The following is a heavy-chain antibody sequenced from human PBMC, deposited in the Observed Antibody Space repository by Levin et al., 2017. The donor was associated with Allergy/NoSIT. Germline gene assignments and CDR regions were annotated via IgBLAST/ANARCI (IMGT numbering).Heavy chain of an antibody. Sequence: GGSLRLSCAASGFTFSSYGMHWVRQAPGKGLEWVAVIWFDGSNKYYADSVKGRFTISRDNSKNTLYLQMDSLRAEDTAVYYCARDRSRDVSTRSPADYWGQGTLVTVSS. V-gene: IGHV3-33*01. CDR2: IWFDGSNK. D-gene: IGHD5-24*01. J-gene: IGHJ4*02. CDR1: GFTFSSYG. CDR3: ARDRSRDVSTRSPADY.